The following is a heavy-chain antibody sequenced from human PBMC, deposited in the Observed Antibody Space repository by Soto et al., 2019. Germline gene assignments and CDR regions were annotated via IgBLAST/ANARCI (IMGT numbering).Heavy chain of an antibody. D-gene: IGHD6-6*01. Sequence: GGSLRLSCAASGFTFSSYGMHWVRQAPGKGLEWVAVIWYDGSNKYYADSVKGRFTISRDNSKNTLYLQMNSLRAEDTAVYYCARDLGAARPEYYFDYWGQGTLVTVSS. CDR2: IWYDGSNK. V-gene: IGHV3-33*01. CDR3: ARDLGAARPEYYFDY. CDR1: GFTFSSYG. J-gene: IGHJ4*02.